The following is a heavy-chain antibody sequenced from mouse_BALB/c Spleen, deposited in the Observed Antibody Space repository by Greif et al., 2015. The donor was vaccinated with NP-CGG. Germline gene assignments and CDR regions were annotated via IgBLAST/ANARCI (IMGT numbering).Heavy chain of an antibody. CDR2: INPYNDGT. Sequence: EVQLQQSGPELVKPGASVKMSCKASGYTFTSYVMHWVKQKPGQGLEWVGYINPYNDGTKYNEKFKGKATLTSDKSSSTAYMELSSLTSEDSAVYYCARGGYGGYDLYRPGFAYWGQGTLVTVSA. J-gene: IGHJ3*01. V-gene: IGHV1-14*01. D-gene: IGHD2-10*02. CDR1: GYTFTSYV. CDR3: ARGGYGGYDLYRPGFAY.